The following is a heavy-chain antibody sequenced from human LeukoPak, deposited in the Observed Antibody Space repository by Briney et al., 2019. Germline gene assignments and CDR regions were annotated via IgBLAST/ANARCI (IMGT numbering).Heavy chain of an antibody. V-gene: IGHV3-23*01. CDR3: AKSARTNWNYVLDAFDI. J-gene: IGHJ3*02. CDR1: GFTFSSYA. Sequence: GGSLRLSCAASGFTFSSYAMTWVRQAPGKGLEWVSGISDSGGGAYYADSVKGRFTISRDNSKNTLSLQMSSLRAEDTAVYYCAKSARTNWNYVLDAFDIWGQGTMVTVSS. D-gene: IGHD1-7*01. CDR2: ISDSGGGA.